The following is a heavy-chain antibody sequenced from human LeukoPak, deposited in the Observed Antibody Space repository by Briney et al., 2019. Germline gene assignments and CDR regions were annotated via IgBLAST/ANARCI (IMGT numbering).Heavy chain of an antibody. CDR3: ARVYCSGGSCYYFDY. J-gene: IGHJ4*02. Sequence: SQTLSLTCTVSGGFISSGSYYWSWIRQPAGKGLEWIGRIYTSGSTNYNPSLKSRVTISVDTSKNQFSLKLSSVTAADTAVYYCARVYCSGGSCYYFDYWGQGTLVTVSS. CDR2: IYTSGST. V-gene: IGHV4-61*02. CDR1: GGFISSGSYY. D-gene: IGHD2-15*01.